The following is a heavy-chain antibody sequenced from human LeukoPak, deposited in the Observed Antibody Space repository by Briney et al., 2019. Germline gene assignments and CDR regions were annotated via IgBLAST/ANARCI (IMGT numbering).Heavy chain of an antibody. CDR1: GYAFTDYY. CDR2: ISPNNGGT. D-gene: IGHD3-16*01. V-gene: IGHV1-2*06. J-gene: IGHJ4*02. CDR3: ATVGGSGATSND. Sequence: GASVKVSCKASGYAFTDYYIHWVRQAPGQGLEWVGRISPNNGGTIYAQNFQGRVTMTRDTSITTAYMELSRLRSDDTAIYFCATVGGSGATSNDWGQGTLVSVSS.